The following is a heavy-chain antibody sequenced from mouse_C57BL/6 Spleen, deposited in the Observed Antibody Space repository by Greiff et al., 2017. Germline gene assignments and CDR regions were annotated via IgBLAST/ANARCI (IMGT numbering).Heavy chain of an antibody. CDR1: GYTFTSYD. CDR2: IYPRDGST. Sequence: QVQLQQSGPELVKPGASVKLSCKASGYTFTSYDIHWVKQRPGQGLEWIGWIYPRDGSTKSNEKFKGKATLTVDTSSSTAYMELHSLTSEDSAVDFCAYDGYYDGCAYWGQGTLVTVSA. J-gene: IGHJ3*01. D-gene: IGHD2-3*01. V-gene: IGHV1-85*01. CDR3: AYDGYYDGCAY.